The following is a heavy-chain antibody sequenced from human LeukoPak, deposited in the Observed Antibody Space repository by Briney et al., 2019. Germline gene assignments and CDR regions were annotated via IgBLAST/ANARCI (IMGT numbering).Heavy chain of an antibody. J-gene: IGHJ3*02. CDR3: TKGYSGYDYAFDI. CDR2: ISNDGSKK. V-gene: IGHV3-30*18. D-gene: IGHD5-12*01. Sequence: GGSLRLSCAASGFTLSSSFGIHWVRQVPGKGLEWVAVISNDGSKKYYADSVKGRFTISRDNSKNTLYLQMNSLRPDDTAVYYCTKGYSGYDYAFDIWGQGTMVTVSS. CDR1: GFTLSSSFG.